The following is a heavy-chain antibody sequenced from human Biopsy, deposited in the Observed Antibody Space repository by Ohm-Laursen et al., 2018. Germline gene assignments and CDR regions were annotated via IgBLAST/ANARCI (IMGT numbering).Heavy chain of an antibody. V-gene: IGHV1-69*06. D-gene: IGHD1-14*01. Sequence: SVKVSCKSSRVTFSSYAVSWVRQAPGQGLEWMGGIIPMFGTTNYAQKFQGRLSITADKSTTAAYLELSGLRSEDTAVYYCASHVTYNFNGGLDYWGHGTLVTVSP. J-gene: IGHJ4*01. CDR3: ASHVTYNFNGGLDY. CDR1: RVTFSSYA. CDR2: IIPMFGTT.